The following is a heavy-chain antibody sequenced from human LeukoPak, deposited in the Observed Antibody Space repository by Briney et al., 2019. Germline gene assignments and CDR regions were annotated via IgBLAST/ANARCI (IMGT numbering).Heavy chain of an antibody. CDR2: INHSGSI. CDR1: GGSFSGYY. Sequence: SETLSLTCAAHGGSFSGYYWSWIRQPPGKGLEWIGEINHSGSINYNPSLKSRLSISVDTSKNQFSLKLSSVTAAHTAVYYCARGYTGYDLAGYWGEGALVTVSS. J-gene: IGHJ4*02. V-gene: IGHV4-34*01. CDR3: ARGYTGYDLAGY. D-gene: IGHD5-12*01.